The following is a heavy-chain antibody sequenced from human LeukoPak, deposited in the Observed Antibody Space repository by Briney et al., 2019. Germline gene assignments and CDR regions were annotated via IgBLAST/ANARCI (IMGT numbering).Heavy chain of an antibody. D-gene: IGHD3-10*01. CDR2: ISAYNGNT. Sequence: VASVKVSCKASGYTFTSYGISWVRQAPGQGLEWMGWISAYNGNTNYAQKLQGRVTMTTDTSTSTAYMELRSLRSDDTAVYYCARDRSWAHLWPFDPWGQGTLVTVSS. J-gene: IGHJ5*02. V-gene: IGHV1-18*01. CDR3: ARDRSWAHLWPFDP. CDR1: GYTFTSYG.